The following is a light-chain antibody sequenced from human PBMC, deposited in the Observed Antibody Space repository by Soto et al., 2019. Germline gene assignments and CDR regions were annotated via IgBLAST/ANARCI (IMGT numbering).Light chain of an antibody. CDR2: VNSDGSH. CDR3: QAWGTGIRV. Sequence: QLVLTQSPSASASLGASVKLTCTLSSGHSNYAIAWHQQQAEKGPRYLMKVNSDGSHSKGDGTPGRFSGSSSGAERYLTISSLQSDDEADYYCQAWGTGIRVFGGGTQLTVL. V-gene: IGLV4-69*02. J-gene: IGLJ2*01. CDR1: SGHSNYA.